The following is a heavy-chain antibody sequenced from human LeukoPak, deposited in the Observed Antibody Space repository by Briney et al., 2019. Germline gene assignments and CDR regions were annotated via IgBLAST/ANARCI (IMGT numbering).Heavy chain of an antibody. V-gene: IGHV3-33*01. Sequence: GRSLRLSCAASGFAFSNYGMHWIRQAPGKGLEWVAVISFDESNRYYADSGKGRFTISRDNSEKTLYLQMSNLRAEETALYYCASLHRTDCWGEATLVSVSS. CDR1: GFAFSNYG. J-gene: IGHJ4*02. CDR2: ISFDESNR. CDR3: ASLHRTDC.